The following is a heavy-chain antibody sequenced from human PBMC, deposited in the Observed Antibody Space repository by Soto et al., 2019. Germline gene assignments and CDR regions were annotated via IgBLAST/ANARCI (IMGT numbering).Heavy chain of an antibody. CDR3: AVLYDYIWGSYRRPPYYCDY. D-gene: IGHD3-16*02. CDR2: ISGSGGST. J-gene: IGHJ4*02. V-gene: IGHV3-23*01. CDR1: GITFSTYA. Sequence: EVQLLESGGGLVQPGGSLRLSCAASGITFSTYAMTWVRQAPGKGLEWVSAISGSGGSTYYADSVKGRFTISRDNSKDTLSLQMNSLGAEDTAVYYCAVLYDYIWGSYRRPPYYCDYWGKGSLVTVSS.